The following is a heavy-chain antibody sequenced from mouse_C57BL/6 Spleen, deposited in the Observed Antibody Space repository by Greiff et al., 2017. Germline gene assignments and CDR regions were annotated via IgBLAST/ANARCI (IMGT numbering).Heavy chain of an antibody. CDR3: AREGGIYYYGSSYVYYAMDY. D-gene: IGHD1-1*01. CDR2: INPYNGDT. V-gene: IGHV1-20*01. Sequence: VQLQQSGPELVKPGDSVKISCKASGYSFTGYFMNWVMQSHGKSLEWIGRINPYNGDTFYNQKFKGKATFTVDKSSSTAHMELRSLTSEDSAVYYCAREGGIYYYGSSYVYYAMDYWGQGTSVTVSS. J-gene: IGHJ4*01. CDR1: GYSFTGYF.